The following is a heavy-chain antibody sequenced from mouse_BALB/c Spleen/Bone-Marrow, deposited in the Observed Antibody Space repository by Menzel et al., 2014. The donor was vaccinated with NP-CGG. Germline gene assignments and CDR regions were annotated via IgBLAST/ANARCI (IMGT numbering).Heavy chain of an antibody. CDR1: GFNIKDTY. D-gene: IGHD2-3*01. CDR2: IDPANGNT. J-gene: IGHJ4*01. V-gene: IGHV14-3*02. Sequence: EVQLQQFGAELVKPGASVKLSCTASGFNIKDTYMHWVTQRPEQGLERIGRIDPANGNTKYDPKFQGKATITADTSSNTAYLQRSRLTSEDTAGYYCARWLLNYYAMDYWGQGTSVTVSS. CDR3: ARWLLNYYAMDY.